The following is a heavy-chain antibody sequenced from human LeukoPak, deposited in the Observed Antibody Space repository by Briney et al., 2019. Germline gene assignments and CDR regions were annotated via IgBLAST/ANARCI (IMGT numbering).Heavy chain of an antibody. CDR1: GFTFSSYA. Sequence: GGSLRLSCAASGFTFSSYAMSWVRQPPGKGLEWVSFLSGSGGSKYSADSVKGRFTIYRDNSKNTLYLQMNSLRAEDTAIYYCAKDFGSPGNIWGQGTMVTVSS. D-gene: IGHD1-26*01. CDR3: AKDFGSPGNI. CDR2: LSGSGGSK. V-gene: IGHV3-23*01. J-gene: IGHJ3*02.